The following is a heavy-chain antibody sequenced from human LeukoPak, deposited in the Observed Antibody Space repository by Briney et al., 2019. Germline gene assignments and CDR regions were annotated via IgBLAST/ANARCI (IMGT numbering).Heavy chain of an antibody. J-gene: IGHJ6*04. Sequence: PGGSLRLSCAASGFTFDDYGMSLVRQAPGKGLEWVSGINWNGGSTGYADSVKGRFTISRDNAKNSLYLQMNSLRAEDTALYYCARGIYYDSSALDVWGKGTTVTVSS. CDR3: ARGIYYDSSALDV. CDR1: GFTFDDYG. V-gene: IGHV3-20*04. CDR2: INWNGGST. D-gene: IGHD3-22*01.